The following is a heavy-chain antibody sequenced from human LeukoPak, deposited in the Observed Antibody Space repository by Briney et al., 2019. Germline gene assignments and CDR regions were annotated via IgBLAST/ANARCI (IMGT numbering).Heavy chain of an antibody. CDR2: IIPIFGTA. J-gene: IGHJ6*03. Sequence: GASVKVSCKASGGTFSSYAISWVRQAPGQGLEWMGGIIPIFGTANYAQKFQGRVTITTDESTSTAYMELSSLRSEDTAVYYCARLNYGDYAPHYYYYTDVWGKGTTVTVSS. V-gene: IGHV1-69*05. CDR1: GGTFSSYA. D-gene: IGHD4-17*01. CDR3: ARLNYGDYAPHYYYYTDV.